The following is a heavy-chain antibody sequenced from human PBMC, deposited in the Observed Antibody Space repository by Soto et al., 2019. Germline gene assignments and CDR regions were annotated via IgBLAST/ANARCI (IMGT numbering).Heavy chain of an antibody. J-gene: IGHJ4*02. CDR3: ARARGLRRLDYFDY. V-gene: IGHV1-18*01. CDR2: ISAYNGNT. D-gene: IGHD4-17*01. Sequence: ASVKVSCKASGYTFTSSCISWVRQAPVQGLEWMGWISAYNGNTNYAQKLQGRVTMTTDTSTSTAYMELRSLRSDDTAVYYCARARGLRRLDYFDYWGQGTLVTVPQ. CDR1: GYTFTSSC.